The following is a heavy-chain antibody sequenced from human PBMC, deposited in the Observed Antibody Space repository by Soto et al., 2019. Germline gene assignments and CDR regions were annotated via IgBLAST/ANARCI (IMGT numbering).Heavy chain of an antibody. CDR1: GGSISSSNW. Sequence: PSETLSLTCAVSGGSISSSNWWSWVRQPPGKGLEWIGEIYHSGSTNYNPSLKSRVTISVDKSKNQFSLKLSSVTAADTAVYYCARWGRAVAGTDDYYYGMDVWGQGTTVTVSS. CDR3: ARWGRAVAGTDDYYYGMDV. CDR2: IYHSGST. V-gene: IGHV4-4*02. J-gene: IGHJ6*02. D-gene: IGHD6-19*01.